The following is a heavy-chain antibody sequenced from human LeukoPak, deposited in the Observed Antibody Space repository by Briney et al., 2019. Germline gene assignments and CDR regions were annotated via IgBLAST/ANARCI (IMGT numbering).Heavy chain of an antibody. CDR1: GFTFSSYG. J-gene: IGHJ6*02. CDR2: IWYDGSNK. V-gene: IGHV3-33*01. D-gene: IGHD4-17*01. Sequence: GGSLRLSCAASGFTFSSYGMHWVRQAPGKGLEGVAVIWYDGSNKYYADSVKGRFTISRDNSKNTLYLQMNSLRAEDTAVYYCARSGDYYYYYGMDVWGQGTTVTVSS. CDR3: ARSGDYYYYYGMDV.